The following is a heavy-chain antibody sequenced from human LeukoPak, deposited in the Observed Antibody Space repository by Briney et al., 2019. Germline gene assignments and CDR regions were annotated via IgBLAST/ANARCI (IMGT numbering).Heavy chain of an antibody. D-gene: IGHD1-1*01. CDR2: INPDGSEK. V-gene: IGHV3-7*01. Sequence: PGGSLRLSCATSGFTFSRFWMSWVGQAPGKGLEWVATINPDGSEKYYGDSVRGRFTVSRDDTKRSLYLQMSRLRVEDTAVYYCARELGTTGAAYFDSWGQGALVPSPQ. CDR3: ARELGTTGAAYFDS. J-gene: IGHJ4*02. CDR1: GFTFSRFW.